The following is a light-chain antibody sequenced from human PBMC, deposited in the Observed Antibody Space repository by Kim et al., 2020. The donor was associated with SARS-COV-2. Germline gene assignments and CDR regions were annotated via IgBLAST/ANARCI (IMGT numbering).Light chain of an antibody. CDR1: QSVGSN. CDR3: QQYDTYFTWT. Sequence: EIVMTQSPATLSVSPGERGTLSCRASQSVGSNLAWYQQKPGQAPRLLIYGASTRATGIPARFSGSGSGTEFALTISSLQSEDFAFYYCQQYDTYFTWTFGQGTKVDIK. CDR2: GAS. J-gene: IGKJ1*01. V-gene: IGKV3-15*01.